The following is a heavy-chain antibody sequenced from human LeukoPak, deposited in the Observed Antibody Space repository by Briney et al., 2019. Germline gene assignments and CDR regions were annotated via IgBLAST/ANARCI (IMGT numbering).Heavy chain of an antibody. Sequence: GRSLRLSCAASGFTFSSYAMHWVCQAPGKGLEWVAVISYDGSNKYYADSVKGRFTISRDNSKNTLYLQMNSLRAEDTAVYYCARDSAVTTSHHFDYWGQGTLVTVSS. CDR1: GFTFSSYA. V-gene: IGHV3-30-3*01. D-gene: IGHD4-17*01. CDR3: ARDSAVTTSHHFDY. J-gene: IGHJ4*02. CDR2: ISYDGSNK.